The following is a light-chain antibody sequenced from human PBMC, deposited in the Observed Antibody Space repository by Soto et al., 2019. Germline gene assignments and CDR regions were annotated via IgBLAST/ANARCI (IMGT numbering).Light chain of an antibody. CDR2: GAS. CDR1: QSVSNSY. V-gene: IGKV3-20*01. CDR3: ENYGSSPLT. J-gene: IGKJ1*01. Sequence: MGLAQAPGPLSLSTGERATLSCRASQSVSNSYLAWYQQKPGQAPRLLIYGASSRATGIPDRFSGSGSGTDFTLTISRLEPEDFAVYYSENYGSSPLTFGQETKVEIK.